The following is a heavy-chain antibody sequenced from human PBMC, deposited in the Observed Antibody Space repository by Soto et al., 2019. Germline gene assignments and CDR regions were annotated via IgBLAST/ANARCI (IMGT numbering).Heavy chain of an antibody. J-gene: IGHJ5*02. CDR3: ARELAAAGMGLLDP. V-gene: IGHV3-30-3*01. Sequence: GGSLRLSCAASGFTFSTYTMYWVRQAPGKGLEWVAGISNNGINTHYADSVKGRFTISRDNSKNTLYVQMNSLRAEDTAVYYCARELAAAGMGLLDPSGQGTLVIVSS. D-gene: IGHD6-13*01. CDR1: GFTFSTYT. CDR2: ISNNGINT.